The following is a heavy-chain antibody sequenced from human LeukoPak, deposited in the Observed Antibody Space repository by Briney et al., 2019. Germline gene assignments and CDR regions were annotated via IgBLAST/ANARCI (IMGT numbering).Heavy chain of an antibody. D-gene: IGHD1-26*01. CDR2: IIAYNGNT. V-gene: IGHV1-18*01. Sequence: ASVKVSCKASGYTFTSYGISWVRQAPGQGLEWMGWIIAYNGNTNYAQKLQGRVTMTTDTSTSTAYMELRSLRSDDTAVYYCAREQWEPHIGRAFDIWGQGTMVTVSS. J-gene: IGHJ3*02. CDR1: GYTFTSYG. CDR3: AREQWEPHIGRAFDI.